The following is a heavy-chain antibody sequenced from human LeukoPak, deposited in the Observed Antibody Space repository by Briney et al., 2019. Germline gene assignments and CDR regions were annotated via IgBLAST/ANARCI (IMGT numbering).Heavy chain of an antibody. Sequence: ETLSLTCTVSGGSISSYYWSWIRQPPGKGLEWVARINPGGSSITYADSVKGRFTISRDNAKNTLYLQMDSLRAEDTGVYYCARRNQADDYWGQGTLVTVSS. J-gene: IGHJ4*02. V-gene: IGHV3-74*01. CDR2: INPGGSSI. CDR1: GGSISSYY. D-gene: IGHD1-14*01. CDR3: ARRNQADDY.